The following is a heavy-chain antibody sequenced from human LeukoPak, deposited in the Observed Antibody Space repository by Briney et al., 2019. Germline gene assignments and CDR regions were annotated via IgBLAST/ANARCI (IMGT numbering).Heavy chain of an antibody. CDR2: ISYDGSDK. Sequence: GGSLRLSCAASGFTLNNYGMHWVREAPGKGLEWVAAISYDGSDKYYADSVRGRLTISRDSSNNTLYMQMNSLRADDTAVYYCAKDFWAYYYDSSGYYSYFDYWGQGTLVTVSS. CDR3: AKDFWAYYYDSSGYYSYFDY. J-gene: IGHJ4*02. CDR1: GFTLNNYG. D-gene: IGHD3-22*01. V-gene: IGHV3-33*05.